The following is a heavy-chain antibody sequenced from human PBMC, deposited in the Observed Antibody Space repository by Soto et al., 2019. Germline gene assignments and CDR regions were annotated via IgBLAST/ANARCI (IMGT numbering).Heavy chain of an antibody. J-gene: IGHJ6*02. V-gene: IGHV3-33*01. Sequence: ESGGGVVQPGRSLTVSCEASGFTFSSYGMHWVRQAPGKGLDWVAVITKDGSSKYYADSVKGRFTISRDNSRNMLSLQMNTLRAEDTALYYCVRDDAGTQNGMDVWGQGTTVTVSS. CDR1: GFTFSSYG. D-gene: IGHD1-1*01. CDR2: ITKDGSSK. CDR3: VRDDAGTQNGMDV.